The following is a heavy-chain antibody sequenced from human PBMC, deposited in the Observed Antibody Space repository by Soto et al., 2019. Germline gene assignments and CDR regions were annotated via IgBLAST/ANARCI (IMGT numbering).Heavy chain of an antibody. CDR2: IIPIFGTA. CDR1: GGTFSSYA. Sequence: QVQLVQSGAEVKKPGSSGKVSCKASGGTFSSYAISWVRQAPGQGLEWMGGIIPIFGTANYAQKFQGRVTITADQSTSTAYMELSSLRSEDTAVYYCARDTERGYSYDRPYYYYGMDVWGQGTTVTVSS. J-gene: IGHJ6*02. V-gene: IGHV1-69*01. D-gene: IGHD3-22*01. CDR3: ARDTERGYSYDRPYYYYGMDV.